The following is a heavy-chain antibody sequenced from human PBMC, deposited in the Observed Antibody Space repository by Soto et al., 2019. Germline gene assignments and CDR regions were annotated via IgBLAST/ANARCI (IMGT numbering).Heavy chain of an antibody. D-gene: IGHD6-13*01. V-gene: IGHV3-30*18. CDR2: ISYDGSNK. J-gene: IGHJ4*02. Sequence: PGGSLRLSCAASGFTFSSYGMHWVRQAPGKGLEWVAVISYDGSNKYYADSVKGRFTISRDNSKNTLYLQMNSLRAEDTAVYYCAKDRDSSSWYAAGCWGQGTLVTVSS. CDR3: AKDRDSSSWYAAGC. CDR1: GFTFSSYG.